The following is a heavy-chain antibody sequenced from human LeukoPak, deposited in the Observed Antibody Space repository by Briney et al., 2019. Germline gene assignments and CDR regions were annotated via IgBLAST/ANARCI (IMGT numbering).Heavy chain of an antibody. CDR3: ARAYGSGSYYNNWFDP. Sequence: GASVKVSCKASGYTFTSYGISWVRQAPGQGLEWMGWISAYNGNTNYAQKLQGRVTMTTDTSTSTAYMELRSLRSDDTAVYYCARAYGSGSYYNNWFDPWGQGTLVTVSP. D-gene: IGHD3-10*01. V-gene: IGHV1-18*01. CDR1: GYTFTSYG. J-gene: IGHJ5*02. CDR2: ISAYNGNT.